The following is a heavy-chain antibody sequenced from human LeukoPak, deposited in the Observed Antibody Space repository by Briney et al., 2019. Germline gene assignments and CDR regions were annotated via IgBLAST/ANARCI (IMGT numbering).Heavy chain of an antibody. CDR3: ASVRRGFGESSKYYSYYYMHV. Sequence: SETLSLTCTVSGGSINSYYWSWIRQPPGKGLQWIGCIHYSGSTNYNPSLKSRVTISVDTSKNQFSLKLSAVTAADTAVYYCASVRRGFGESSKYYSYYYMHVWGNGTTVTIAS. J-gene: IGHJ6*03. CDR2: IHYSGST. D-gene: IGHD3-10*01. V-gene: IGHV4-59*08. CDR1: GGSINSYY.